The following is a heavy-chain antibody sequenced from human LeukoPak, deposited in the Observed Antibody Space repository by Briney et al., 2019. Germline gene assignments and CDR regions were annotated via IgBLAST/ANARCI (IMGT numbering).Heavy chain of an antibody. CDR2: IKQDGGEK. CDR3: ARAEGDYYYYFYMDV. V-gene: IGHV3-7*01. J-gene: IGHJ6*03. CDR1: GGSISSYY. Sequence: ETLSLTCTVSGGSISSYYWSWIRQPPGKGLEWVANIKQDGGEKYYVDSVKGRFTTSRDNGKNSLYLQMNSLRAEDTAVYYCARAEGDYYYYFYMDVWGKGTTVTVSS.